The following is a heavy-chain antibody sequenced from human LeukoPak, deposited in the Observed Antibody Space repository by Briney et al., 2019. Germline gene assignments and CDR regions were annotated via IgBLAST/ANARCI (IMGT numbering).Heavy chain of an antibody. CDR2: IYYSKNT. Sequence: PSETLSLTCTVSGGSISSGNYYWGWIRQPPGKGLEWIGSIYYSKNTYYNPSLKSRVTISADTSKNQFSLTLGSVSATDTAVYYCVSPRGFSYGYFDYWGQGTLVTVSS. J-gene: IGHJ4*02. V-gene: IGHV4-39*01. CDR1: GGSISSGNYY. D-gene: IGHD5-18*01. CDR3: VSPRGFSYGYFDY.